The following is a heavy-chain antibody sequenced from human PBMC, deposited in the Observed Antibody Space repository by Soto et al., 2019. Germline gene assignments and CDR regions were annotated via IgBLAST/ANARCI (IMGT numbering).Heavy chain of an antibody. CDR1: GFIVSNIY. V-gene: IGHV3-53*01. J-gene: IGHJ4*02. CDR3: ARHLLDFGGEFAY. Sequence: EVHLVESGGGLIQPGGSLRLSCAASGFIVSNIYMSWVRQAPGKGLEWVASIYSGGVTYYSASVKGRFNISRDASKNVLSLEMNSLRVEDTAIYYCARHLLDFGGEFAYWGQGTLVTVSS. D-gene: IGHD4-17*01. CDR2: IYSGGVT.